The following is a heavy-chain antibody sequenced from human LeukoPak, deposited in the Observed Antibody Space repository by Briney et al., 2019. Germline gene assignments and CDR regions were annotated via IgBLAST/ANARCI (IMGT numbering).Heavy chain of an antibody. Sequence: GGSLRLSCAASGFTFSSYWVSWVRQAPGKGLEWVANIKQDGSEKYYVDSVKGRFTISRDNAKNSLYLQMDSLRAEDTAVYYCARDRYSSGWYLGNWFDPWGQGTLVTVSS. CDR1: GFTFSSYW. D-gene: IGHD6-19*01. J-gene: IGHJ5*02. V-gene: IGHV3-7*01. CDR3: ARDRYSSGWYLGNWFDP. CDR2: IKQDGSEK.